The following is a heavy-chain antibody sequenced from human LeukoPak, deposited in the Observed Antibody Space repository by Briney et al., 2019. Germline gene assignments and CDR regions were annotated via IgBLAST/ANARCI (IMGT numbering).Heavy chain of an antibody. CDR3: ARVGRYFDWLFDY. V-gene: IGHV4-34*01. J-gene: IGHJ4*02. Sequence: SETLSLTCAVHGGSFSGYYWSWIRQPPGKGLEWIGEINHSGSTNYNPSLKSRVTISVDTSKNQFSLKLSSVTAADTAVYYCARVGRYFDWLFDYWGQGTLVTVSS. CDR2: INHSGST. CDR1: GGSFSGYY. D-gene: IGHD3-9*01.